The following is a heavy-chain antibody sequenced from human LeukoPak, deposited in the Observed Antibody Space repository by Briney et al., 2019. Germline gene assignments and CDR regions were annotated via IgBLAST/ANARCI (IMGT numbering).Heavy chain of an antibody. D-gene: IGHD4-11*01. V-gene: IGHV5-51*01. CDR2: IYPGDSDA. Sequence: GESLKISCNVSGDSFSTYWIAWVRQRPGKGLEWMGIIYPGDSDAKYSPSLQGQVTFSVDKSAGTAFLQWHSLKASDTAIYFCARRSNIGLENWGQGTLVTVSS. CDR1: GDSFSTYW. J-gene: IGHJ4*02. CDR3: ARRSNIGLEN.